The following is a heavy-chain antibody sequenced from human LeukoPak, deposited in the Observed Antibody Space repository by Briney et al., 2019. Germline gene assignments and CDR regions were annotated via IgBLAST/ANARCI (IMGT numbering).Heavy chain of an antibody. CDR2: ISSSSSYI. CDR1: EFTFSTYS. Sequence: PGGSLRLSSAASEFTFSTYSMNWVRQAPGKGLEWVSSISSSSSYIYYADSVKGRFTISRDNAKNSLYLQMNSLRAEDTAVYYCARGENNYGYYYFDYWGQGTLVTVSS. J-gene: IGHJ4*02. CDR3: ARGENNYGYYYFDY. V-gene: IGHV3-21*01. D-gene: IGHD5-18*01.